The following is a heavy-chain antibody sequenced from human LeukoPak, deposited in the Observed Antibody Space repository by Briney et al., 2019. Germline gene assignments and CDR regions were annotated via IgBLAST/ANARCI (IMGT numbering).Heavy chain of an antibody. J-gene: IGHJ4*02. D-gene: IGHD5-12*01. Sequence: SVKVSCKPSGSSFTISDYAIVWVRQAPGQGLEWMGGIIPVFGRPDYAPKFQGRITITTDESTNTAYMQLSSLTSEDTAVYYCARGRGGSIVIVAPYFDSWGQGTLVSVSS. CDR2: IIPVFGRP. CDR3: ARGRGGSIVIVAPYFDS. CDR1: GSSFTISDYA. V-gene: IGHV1-69*05.